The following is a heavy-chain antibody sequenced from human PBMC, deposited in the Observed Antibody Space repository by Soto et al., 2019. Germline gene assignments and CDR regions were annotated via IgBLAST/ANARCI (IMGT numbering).Heavy chain of an antibody. Sequence: AGSLRLSCAASGFSFSSNWVDWVCQATGEGLAWVSGIGSGGDTHYADSVKGRFIISREDGKNSLYLQMNNLRVGDTAVYYCTRKTPPTGMEVWGQGATVTVSS. D-gene: IGHD3-9*01. V-gene: IGHV3-13*01. CDR3: TRKTPPTGMEV. CDR1: GFSFSSNW. CDR2: IGSGGDT. J-gene: IGHJ6*02.